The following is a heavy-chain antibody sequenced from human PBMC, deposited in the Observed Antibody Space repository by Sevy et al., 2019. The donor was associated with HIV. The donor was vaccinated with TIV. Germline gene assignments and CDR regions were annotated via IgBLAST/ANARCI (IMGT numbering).Heavy chain of an antibody. V-gene: IGHV1-69*10. CDR3: ASVRPCGGDCYFFDT. D-gene: IGHD2-21*02. Sequence: ASVKVSCKASGGTLNNYGMNWVRQAPGQGLEWMGGIIPSVGIASYAQKIKGRAAISAETSTSTLYLEVGRLRSDDTAVYFCASVRPCGGDCYFFDTWGQGTLVTVSS. CDR1: GGTLNNYG. CDR2: IIPSVGIA. J-gene: IGHJ4*02.